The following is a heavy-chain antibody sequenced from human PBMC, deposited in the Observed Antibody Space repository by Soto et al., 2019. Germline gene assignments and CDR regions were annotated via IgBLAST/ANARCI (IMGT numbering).Heavy chain of an antibody. D-gene: IGHD6-13*01. CDR2: IYYSGST. J-gene: IGHJ5*02. Sequence: SETLSLTCTVSGGSISSYYWSWIRQPPGKGLEWIGYIYYSGSTNYNPSLKSRVTISVDTSKNQFSLKLSSVTAADTAVYYCASRRDSSRGCFAPWGQGTLVTVSS. V-gene: IGHV4-59*08. CDR3: ASRRDSSRGCFAP. CDR1: GGSISSYY.